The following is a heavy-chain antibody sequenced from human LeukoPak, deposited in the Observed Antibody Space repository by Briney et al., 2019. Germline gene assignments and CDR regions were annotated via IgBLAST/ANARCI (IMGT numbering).Heavy chain of an antibody. D-gene: IGHD6-13*01. CDR2: IYYSGST. CDR1: GGSISSYY. Sequence: SETLSLTCTASGGSISSYYWSWIRQPPGKGLEWIGYIYYSGSTNYNPSLKSRVTISVDTSKNQFSLKLSSVTAADTAVYYCARGSDSSSWYTYYYYYMDVWGKGTTVTISS. J-gene: IGHJ6*03. CDR3: ARGSDSSSWYTYYYYYMDV. V-gene: IGHV4-59*01.